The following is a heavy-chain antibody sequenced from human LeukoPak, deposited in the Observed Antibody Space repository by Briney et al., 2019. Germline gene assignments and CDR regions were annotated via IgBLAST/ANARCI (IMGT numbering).Heavy chain of an antibody. Sequence: PGGSLRLSCAASGFTFDDYGMSWVRQAPGKGLEWVSGISGSGGATYYADSVKGRFTISRDDPHNTLYLQMNSLRAEDTAVYFCARGGVDYGSGTYYLMYYFDYWGQGALVTVSS. CDR1: GFTFDDYG. V-gene: IGHV3-23*01. D-gene: IGHD3-10*01. CDR3: ARGGVDYGSGTYYLMYYFDY. J-gene: IGHJ4*02. CDR2: ISGSGGAT.